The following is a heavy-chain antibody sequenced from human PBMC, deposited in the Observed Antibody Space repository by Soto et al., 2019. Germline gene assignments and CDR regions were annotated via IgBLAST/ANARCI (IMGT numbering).Heavy chain of an antibody. CDR1: GGLFSTYA. V-gene: IGHV1-69*01. CDR3: ARGDRGYVWFNEI. Sequence: QEQLVQSGAEVKKSGSSVKVSCKASGGLFSTYAISWVRQAPGQGLEWMGGIIPVFATTYYAEKFEGRVTITPDDSTNKAYMELSSLRSEDTAMYYCARGDRGYVWFNEIWGQGTLVTVSS. J-gene: IGHJ4*02. D-gene: IGHD3-16*01. CDR2: IIPVFATT.